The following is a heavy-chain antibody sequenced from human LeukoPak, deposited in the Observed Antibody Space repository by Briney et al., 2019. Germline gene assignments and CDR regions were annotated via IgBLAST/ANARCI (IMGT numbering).Heavy chain of an antibody. CDR3: AGDVGRGWSSFDF. V-gene: IGHV6-1*01. Sequence: ASQTLSLTCAISGDSVSSNSAAWNWIRQSPSRGLEWLGRTYYRSGWNTDYAVSVNSRITINPDTSKNHFSLHLNSVTPEDTAVYYCAGDVGRGWSSFDFWGQGTLVTVSS. CDR2: TYYRSGWNT. J-gene: IGHJ4*02. CDR1: GDSVSSNSAA. D-gene: IGHD6-19*01.